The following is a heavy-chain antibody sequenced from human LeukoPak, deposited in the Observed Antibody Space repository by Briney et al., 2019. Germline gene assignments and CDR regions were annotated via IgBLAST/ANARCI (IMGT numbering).Heavy chain of an antibody. D-gene: IGHD6-13*01. J-gene: IGHJ4*02. Sequence: GGSLRLSCAASGFTFSTYWMTWVRQAPGKGLEWVANMKGDGSEIHYVDSVKGRFTISRDNAKNSLYLHLNSLRAEDTAVYYCAREGITATADYWGQGSLVIVSS. CDR2: MKGDGSEI. CDR3: AREGITATADY. V-gene: IGHV3-7*01. CDR1: GFTFSTYW.